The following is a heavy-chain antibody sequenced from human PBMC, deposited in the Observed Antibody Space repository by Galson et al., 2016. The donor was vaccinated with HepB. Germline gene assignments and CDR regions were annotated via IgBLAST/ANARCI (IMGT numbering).Heavy chain of an antibody. CDR1: GASIVTGGDY. D-gene: IGHD3-10*01. CDR2: IYHTGST. Sequence: TLSLTCSVSGASIVTGGDYWSWLRQQPGEGLQWIGFIYHTGSTYYHPSLKSRVTISVDTSTNHLSLQLTSVTGADTAVYYWARARVSGSGSSSFDYWGQGVLVTVSS. CDR3: ARARVSGSGSSSFDY. V-gene: IGHV4-31*03. J-gene: IGHJ4*02.